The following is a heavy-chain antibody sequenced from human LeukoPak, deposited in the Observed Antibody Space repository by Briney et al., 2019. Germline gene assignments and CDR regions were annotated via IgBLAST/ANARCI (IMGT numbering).Heavy chain of an antibody. CDR1: GGSISSSSYY. V-gene: IGHV4-39*01. Sequence: SETLSLTCTVSGGSISSSSYYWGWIRQPPGKGLEWIGSIYYSGSTYYNQSPKSRVTISVDTSKNQFSLKLSSVTAADTAVYYCARHRYDYVWGSYRHWGGSLNWFDPWGQGTLVTVSS. J-gene: IGHJ5*02. D-gene: IGHD3-16*02. CDR3: ARHRYDYVWGSYRHWGGSLNWFDP. CDR2: IYYSGST.